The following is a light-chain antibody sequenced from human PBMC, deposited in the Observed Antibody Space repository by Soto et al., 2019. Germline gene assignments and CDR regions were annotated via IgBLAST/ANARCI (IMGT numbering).Light chain of an antibody. CDR1: QTIANIY. CDR3: QQYSGSPET. J-gene: IGKJ1*01. V-gene: IGKV3-20*01. CDR2: DTS. Sequence: EIVWTQSPGTLSLSPGERAVLSCRASQTIANIYLAWYQHKPGRPPRLLIYDTSTRATGTPDRFIGSGSGTDFTLTFSRLEPEDFAVYYCQQYSGSPETFGPGTKVEIK.